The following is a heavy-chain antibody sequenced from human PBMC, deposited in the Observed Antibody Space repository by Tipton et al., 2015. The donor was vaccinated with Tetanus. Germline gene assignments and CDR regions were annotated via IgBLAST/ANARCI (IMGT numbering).Heavy chain of an antibody. D-gene: IGHD2-2*02. CDR2: INHSGST. CDR1: GGSISSYY. V-gene: IGHV4-34*01. J-gene: IGHJ6*02. Sequence: TLSLTCTVSGGSISSYYWSWIRQPPGKGLEWIGEINHSGSTNYNPSLKSRVTISVDTSKNQFSLKLSSVTAADTAVYYCARGGNTPPLYYYYGMDVWGQGTTVTVSS. CDR3: ARGGNTPPLYYYYGMDV.